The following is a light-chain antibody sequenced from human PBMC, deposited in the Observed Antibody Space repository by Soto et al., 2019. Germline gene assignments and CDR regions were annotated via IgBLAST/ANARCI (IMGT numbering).Light chain of an antibody. V-gene: IGKV2D-29*01. CDR2: DVS. CDR1: QSLLHSDTKTY. Sequence: DIVMTQTPLSLSVTPGQPASISCKSSQSLLHSDTKTYLSWVLQKPGQPPQLLIHDVSNRFSGVPDRFSGSGSGTDFALKISRVEAEDVGYYYCMQSIELPRTFGGGTKVEI. J-gene: IGKJ4*01. CDR3: MQSIELPRT.